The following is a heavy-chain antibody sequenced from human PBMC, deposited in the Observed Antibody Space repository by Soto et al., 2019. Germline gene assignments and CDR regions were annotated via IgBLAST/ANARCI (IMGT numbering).Heavy chain of an antibody. Sequence: SKTLSLTCTVSGDSVSSNSYYWNWIRQPPGKGLEWIGYIYYSGSTNYNPSLKSRVTISVDTSKNQFSLKLSSVTAADTAVYYCARTGFNSGCLIDYWGQGTLVTVSS. D-gene: IGHD6-19*01. V-gene: IGHV4-61*01. CDR3: ARTGFNSGCLIDY. CDR2: IYYSGST. J-gene: IGHJ4*02. CDR1: GDSVSSNSYY.